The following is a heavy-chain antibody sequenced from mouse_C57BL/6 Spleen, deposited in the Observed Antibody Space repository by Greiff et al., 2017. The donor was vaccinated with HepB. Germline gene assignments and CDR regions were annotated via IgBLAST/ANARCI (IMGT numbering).Heavy chain of an antibody. CDR3: AGLGTTVVAHFDY. V-gene: IGHV5-6*01. Sequence: EVQLVESGGDLVKPGGSLKLSCAASGFTFSSYGMSWVRQTPDKRLEWVATISSGGSYTYYTDSVKGRFTIARDNAKNTLYLQMSSLTSEDTAMYYCAGLGTTVVAHFDYWGQGTTLTVSS. CDR1: GFTFSSYG. D-gene: IGHD1-1*01. CDR2: ISSGGSYT. J-gene: IGHJ2*01.